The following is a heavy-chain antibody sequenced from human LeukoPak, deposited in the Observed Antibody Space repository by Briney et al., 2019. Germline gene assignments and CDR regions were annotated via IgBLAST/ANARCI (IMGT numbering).Heavy chain of an antibody. V-gene: IGHV3-30-3*01. D-gene: IGHD3-22*01. CDR1: GFAFSSYA. CDR2: ISYDGSNK. CDR3: ASETHYYDSSGYYSNTVSGGFDY. J-gene: IGHJ4*02. Sequence: GGSLRLSCAASGFAFSSYAMHWVRQAPGKGLEWVAVISYDGSNKYYADSVKRRFTISRDNSKNTLYLQMNSLRAEDTAVYYCASETHYYDSSGYYSNTVSGGFDYWGQGTLVTVSS.